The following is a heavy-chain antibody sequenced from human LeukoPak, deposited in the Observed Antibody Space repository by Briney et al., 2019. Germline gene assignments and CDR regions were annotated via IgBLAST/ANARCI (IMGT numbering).Heavy chain of an antibody. CDR3: ARDVVHSSSSLDY. Sequence: GGSLRLSCAASAFTFSSYWMHRVRQGPGKGLVWVSRINGDGSSTRYADSVKGRFTISRDNAKNTLYLQMNNLRAEDTAVYYCARDVVHSSSSLDYWGQGTLVTVSS. CDR1: AFTFSSYW. D-gene: IGHD6-6*01. CDR2: INGDGSST. V-gene: IGHV3-74*01. J-gene: IGHJ4*02.